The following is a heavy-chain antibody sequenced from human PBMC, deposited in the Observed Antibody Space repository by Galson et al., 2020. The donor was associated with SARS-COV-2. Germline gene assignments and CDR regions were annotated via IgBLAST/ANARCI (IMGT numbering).Heavy chain of an antibody. CDR3: ARYTTSSVSFGY. D-gene: IGHD1-1*01. CDR2: FHSDGSN. CDR1: NGSINNDY. Sequence: SQTLSLTCSVSNGSINNDYWAWIRQTPGKGLEWIGFFHSDGSNNYNPSLKSRITISVDTSKNQFSLTLNSVTAADTAVYYCARYTTSSVSFGYWGHGTLVTLSS. V-gene: IGHV4-59*08. J-gene: IGHJ4*01.